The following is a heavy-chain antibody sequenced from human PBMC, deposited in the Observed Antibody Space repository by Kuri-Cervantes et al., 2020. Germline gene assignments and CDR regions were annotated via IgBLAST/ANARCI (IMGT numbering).Heavy chain of an antibody. CDR2: IYHSGST. V-gene: IGHV4-39*07. CDR1: GFSLSTSGV. Sequence: SGPTLVKPTQTLTLTCTFSGFSLSTSGVGVGWIRQPPGKGLEWIGSIYHSGSTYYNPSLKSRVTISVDTSKNQFSLKLSSVTAADTAVYYCARAFRVLLWFGEFGPGWFDPWGQGTLVTVSS. D-gene: IGHD3-10*01. CDR3: ARAFRVLLWFGEFGPGWFDP. J-gene: IGHJ5*02.